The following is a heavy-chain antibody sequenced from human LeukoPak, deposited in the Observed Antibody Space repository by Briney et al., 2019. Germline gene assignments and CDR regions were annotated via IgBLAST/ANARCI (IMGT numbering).Heavy chain of an antibody. CDR2: IYNDGST. Sequence: GGSLRLSCAASGLTVRSSYMSWVRQAPGKGLEWVSIIYNDGSTYYADSMKGRFTISRDNSKNTLYLQANSLRAEDTAMYYCARNILFAFDIWGQGTMVTVSS. CDR3: ARNILFAFDI. V-gene: IGHV3-53*01. CDR1: GLTVRSSY. D-gene: IGHD2/OR15-2a*01. J-gene: IGHJ3*02.